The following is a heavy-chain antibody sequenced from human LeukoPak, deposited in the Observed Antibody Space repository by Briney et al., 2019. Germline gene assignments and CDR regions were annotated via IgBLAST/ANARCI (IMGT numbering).Heavy chain of an antibody. V-gene: IGHV4-59*01. CDR1: AGSISTYH. CDR2: IYYTGDT. CDR3: ARELGSGFGL. Sequence: SETLSLICTVSAGSISTYHWSWIRQPPGKGLEWIGYIYYTGDTKYNPSLKSRVTISVDTSKNQFSLTLNSVTAADTAIYFCARELGSGFGLWGQGKVVTVSS. D-gene: IGHD3-22*01. J-gene: IGHJ3*01.